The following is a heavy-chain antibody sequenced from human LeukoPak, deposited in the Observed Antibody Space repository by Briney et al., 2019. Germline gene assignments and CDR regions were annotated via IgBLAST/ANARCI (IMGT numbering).Heavy chain of an antibody. J-gene: IGHJ4*02. CDR1: GYTFTGYY. V-gene: IGHV1-2*02. D-gene: IGHD3-22*01. Sequence: GASVKVSCKASGYTFTGYYMHWVRQAPGQGLEWMGWINPNSGGTNYAQKFQGRVTMTRDTSISTAYMELSRLRSDDTAVYYCASLGSYYYDSSGYLDYWGQGTLVTVSS. CDR3: ASLGSYYYDSSGYLDY. CDR2: INPNSGGT.